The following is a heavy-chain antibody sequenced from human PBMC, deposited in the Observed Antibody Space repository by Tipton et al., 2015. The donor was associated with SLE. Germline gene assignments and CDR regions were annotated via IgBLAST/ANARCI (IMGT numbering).Heavy chain of an antibody. J-gene: IGHJ6*02. CDR1: GDSINSYY. D-gene: IGHD6-19*01. CDR2: IYYREGT. CDR3: ARHHGSGWLYGLDV. Sequence: TLSLTCTVSGDSINSYYWSWIRQPPGEGLEWIGHIYYREGTNYSPSLKSRVTISLDASKNQLSLKLSSVTAADTAVYYCARHHGSGWLYGLDVWGQGTTVTVSS. V-gene: IGHV4-59*08.